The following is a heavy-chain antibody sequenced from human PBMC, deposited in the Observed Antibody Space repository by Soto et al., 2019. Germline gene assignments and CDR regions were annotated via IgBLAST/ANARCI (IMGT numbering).Heavy chain of an antibody. V-gene: IGHV3-74*03. CDR2: IDSDETVDIDQRRA. D-gene: IGHD3-16*01. J-gene: IGHJ4*02. Sequence: EVELLESGGKLVQPGGSLRLSCAASGFKFTRYWMHWVRQSPGRGLVWVSRIDSDETVDIDQRRATYADSVKGRFTISRDDAKNMLFLEMNSLRVEDTAVYYCVRGHAGRLGEVSSWGRGTLVTVSP. CDR3: VRGHAGRLGEVSS. CDR1: GFKFTRYW.